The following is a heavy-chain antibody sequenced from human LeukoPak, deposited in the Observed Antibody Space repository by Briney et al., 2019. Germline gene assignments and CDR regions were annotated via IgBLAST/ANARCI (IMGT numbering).Heavy chain of an antibody. CDR3: ASGRVYCSGGSCYSENWFDP. V-gene: IGHV1-46*01. CDR2: INPSGGST. D-gene: IGHD2-15*01. Sequence: ASVKVSCKASGYTFTSYYMHWVRQAPGQGLEWMGIINPSGGSTSYAQKFQGRVTMTRDTSTSTVYMELSGLRSEDTAVYYCASGRVYCSGGSCYSENWFDPWGQGTLVTVSS. CDR1: GYTFTSYY. J-gene: IGHJ5*02.